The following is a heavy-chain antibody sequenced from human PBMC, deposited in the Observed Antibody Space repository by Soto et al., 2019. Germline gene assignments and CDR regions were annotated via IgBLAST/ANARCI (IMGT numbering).Heavy chain of an antibody. V-gene: IGHV4-39*01. CDR1: GGSISSSSYY. J-gene: IGHJ4*02. Sequence: PSETLSLTCTVSGGSISSSSYYWGWIRQPPGKGLEWIGSIYYSGSTYYNPSLKSRVTISVDTSKNQFSLKLSSVTAADTAVYYCARHRYIVATGFDYWGQGTLVTVSS. CDR3: ARHRYIVATGFDY. CDR2: IYYSGST. D-gene: IGHD5-12*01.